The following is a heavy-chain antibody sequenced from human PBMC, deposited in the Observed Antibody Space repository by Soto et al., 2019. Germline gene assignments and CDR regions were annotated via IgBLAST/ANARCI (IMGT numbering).Heavy chain of an antibody. CDR2: INGDASST. CDR3: ARDRSYAMEV. CDR1: GFSIRDYW. V-gene: IGHV3-74*01. J-gene: IGHJ6*02. Sequence: LRLSCEASGFSIRDYWMHWGRQAPGEGLVWVSCINGDASSTTYADSVKGRFTISRDDAKNTVYLQMTSLRAEDTAVYFCARDRSYAMEVWGQGTRVTVSS.